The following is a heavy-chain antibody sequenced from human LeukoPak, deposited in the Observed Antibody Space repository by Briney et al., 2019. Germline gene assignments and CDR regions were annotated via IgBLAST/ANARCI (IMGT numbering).Heavy chain of an antibody. CDR2: ISGSGGST. V-gene: IGHV3-23*01. D-gene: IGHD3-9*01. CDR1: GFTLSSYA. Sequence: GGSLRLSCAASGFTLSSYAMSWVRQAPGKGLEWVSAISGSGGSTYYADSVKGRFTISRDNSKNTLYLQMNSLRAEDTAVYYCARALYYDILTGYNDFDYWGQGTLVTVSS. J-gene: IGHJ4*02. CDR3: ARALYYDILTGYNDFDY.